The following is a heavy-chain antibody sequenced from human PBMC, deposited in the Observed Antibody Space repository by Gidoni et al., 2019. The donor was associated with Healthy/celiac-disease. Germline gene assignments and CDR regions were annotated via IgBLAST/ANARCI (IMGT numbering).Heavy chain of an antibody. CDR1: GFTVSSNY. D-gene: IGHD6-19*01. Sequence: EVQLVESGGGLVQPGGYLGLSCAASGFTVSSNYMSWVRQAPGKGLELFSVIYSGGSTYYADSVKGRFTISRDNSKNPLYLQINSLRAEDTAVYYCARDFVGTVDYYYYMDVWGKGTTVTVSS. CDR2: IYSGGST. J-gene: IGHJ6*03. CDR3: ARDFVGTVDYYYYMDV. V-gene: IGHV3-66*01.